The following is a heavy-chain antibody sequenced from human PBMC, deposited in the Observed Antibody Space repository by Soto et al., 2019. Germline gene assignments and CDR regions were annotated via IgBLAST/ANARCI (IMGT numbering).Heavy chain of an antibody. D-gene: IGHD7-27*01. CDR1: GYTFTSYG. CDR3: ARAGFRASYYYYYYMDV. J-gene: IGHJ6*03. CDR2: ISAYNGNT. Sequence: GASVKVSCKASGYTFTSYGISWGRQAPGQGLEWMGWISAYNGNTNYAQKLQGRVTMTTDTSTSTAYMELRSLRSDDTAVYYCARAGFRASYYYYYYMDVWGKGTTVTVSS. V-gene: IGHV1-18*01.